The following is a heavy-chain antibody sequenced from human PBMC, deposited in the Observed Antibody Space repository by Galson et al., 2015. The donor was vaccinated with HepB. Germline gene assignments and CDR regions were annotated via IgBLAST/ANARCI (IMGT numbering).Heavy chain of an antibody. D-gene: IGHD2-2*01. CDR2: ISACNGNT. Sequence: SVKVSCKASGYTFTSYGISWVRQAPGQGLEWMGWISACNGNTNYAQKLQGRVTMTTDTSTSTAYMELRSLRSDDTAVYYCARGLGYCSSTSCYEEYYFDYWGQGTLVTVSS. J-gene: IGHJ4*02. CDR3: ARGLGYCSSTSCYEEYYFDY. V-gene: IGHV1-18*04. CDR1: GYTFTSYG.